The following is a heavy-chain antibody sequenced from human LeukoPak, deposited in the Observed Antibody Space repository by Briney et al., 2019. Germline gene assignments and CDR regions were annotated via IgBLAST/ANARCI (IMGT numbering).Heavy chain of an antibody. J-gene: IGHJ4*02. D-gene: IGHD3-22*01. CDR3: ARSNYYDSSGAFDY. CDR2: IYSGGST. Sequence: GGSLRLSCAASGFTVSSNYMSWVRQAPGKGLEWVSVIYSGGSTYYADSVKGRFTISRDNSKNTLYLQMNSLRAEDTAVYYCARSNYYDSSGAFDYWGQGTLVTASS. V-gene: IGHV3-66*02. CDR1: GFTVSSNY.